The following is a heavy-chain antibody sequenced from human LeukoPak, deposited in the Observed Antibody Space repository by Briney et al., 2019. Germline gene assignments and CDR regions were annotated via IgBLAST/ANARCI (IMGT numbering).Heavy chain of an antibody. CDR3: ASDYGANSALDP. Sequence: PSETLSLTCTVSGVSITSSSYYWGWIRQPPGKGPEWIGSIHYGANTYRNPSLKSRVTISVDTSKNQFSLKMSSVTAADTAVYYCASDYGANSALDPWGQGTLVTVSS. J-gene: IGHJ5*02. CDR2: IHYGANT. V-gene: IGHV4-39*07. D-gene: IGHD4-23*01. CDR1: GVSITSSSYY.